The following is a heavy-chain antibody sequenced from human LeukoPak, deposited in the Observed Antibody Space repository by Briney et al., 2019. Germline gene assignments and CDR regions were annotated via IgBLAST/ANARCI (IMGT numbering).Heavy chain of an antibody. J-gene: IGHJ6*02. CDR2: IGGSGGTT. CDR1: GFTFSSYA. V-gene: IGHV3-23*01. D-gene: IGHD6-13*01. CDR3: AKAERSSNWSYYFGMDV. Sequence: GGSLRLSCAASGFTFSSYAMSWVRQAPGKGLEWVSAIGGSGGTTYYADSVKGRFTISRDNSKNTLYLQMNSLRVEDTAVYYCAKAERSSNWSYYFGMDVWGQGTTVTVSS.